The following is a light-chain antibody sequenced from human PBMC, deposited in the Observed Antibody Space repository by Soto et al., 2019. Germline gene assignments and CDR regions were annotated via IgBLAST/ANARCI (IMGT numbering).Light chain of an antibody. J-gene: IGKJ1*01. CDR3: QQYNSYSPCT. CDR1: QSISSW. Sequence: DIQMTQSPSTLSASVGDRVTITCRASQSISSWLAWYQQKPGKAPKLLIYDASSLESGVPSRFSGRGSGTEFSITIRGLQPDDFATYYCQQYNSYSPCTFGQGTKVEIK. V-gene: IGKV1-5*01. CDR2: DAS.